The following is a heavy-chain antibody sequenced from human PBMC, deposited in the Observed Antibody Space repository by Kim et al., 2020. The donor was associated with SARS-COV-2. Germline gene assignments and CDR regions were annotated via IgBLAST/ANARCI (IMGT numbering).Heavy chain of an antibody. V-gene: IGHV3-23*01. CDR2: GRTT. D-gene: IGHD2-2*01. CDR3: VKLGGYCSNTPCPRYWYVDI. Sequence: GRTTCSADTAKGRFTISRDNSKNTLYLQLNSLRFEDTAVYYCVKLGGYCSNTPCPRYWYVDIWGRGALVTVSS. J-gene: IGHJ2*01.